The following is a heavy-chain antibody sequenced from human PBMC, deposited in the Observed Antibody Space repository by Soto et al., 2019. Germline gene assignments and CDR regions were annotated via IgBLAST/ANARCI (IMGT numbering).Heavy chain of an antibody. J-gene: IGHJ6*02. Sequence: SETLSLTCTASGGSSSTYYWSWIRQPPGRGLEWIGYIYYSGRTNYNPSLKSRVTLSVDTSKNQFSLKLNSVTAADTAVYYCARGDMEVIPGAVLNYYYYAMDVWGQGTTVTVSS. CDR3: ARGDMEVIPGAVLNYYYYAMDV. D-gene: IGHD2-2*01. CDR2: IYYSGRT. V-gene: IGHV4-59*01. CDR1: GGSSSTYY.